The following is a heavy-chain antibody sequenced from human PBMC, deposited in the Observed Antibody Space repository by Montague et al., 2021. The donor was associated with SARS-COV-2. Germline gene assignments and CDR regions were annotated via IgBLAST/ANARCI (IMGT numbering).Heavy chain of an antibody. V-gene: IGHV3-11*03. J-gene: IGHJ6*02. CDR1: GFTFSDCY. Sequence: SLRLSLSASGFTFSDCYMTWIRQAPGKGLEWLSYISTRSTYTNYADSVKGRFTISRDDSKNSLYLQMNSLRAEDTAVYYCASFTMARGAPGYGMDVWGQGTTVTVSS. CDR3: ASFTMARGAPGYGMDV. D-gene: IGHD3-10*01. CDR2: ISTRSTYT.